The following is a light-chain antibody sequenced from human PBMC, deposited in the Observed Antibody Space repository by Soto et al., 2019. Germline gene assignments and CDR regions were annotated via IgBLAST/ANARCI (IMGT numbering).Light chain of an antibody. CDR2: DAS. Sequence: GDRVTITCRASQSIDNWLAWYQQKPGKAPKLLIYDASALPRGVPSRFSGSGSGTKFTLTIASLQPDDFATYYCQQYETFSGTFGPGTKVDIK. CDR3: QQYETFSGT. CDR1: QSIDNW. V-gene: IGKV1-5*01. J-gene: IGKJ1*01.